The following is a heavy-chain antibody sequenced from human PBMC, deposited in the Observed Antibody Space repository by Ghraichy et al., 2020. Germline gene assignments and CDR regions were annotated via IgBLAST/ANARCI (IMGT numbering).Heavy chain of an antibody. J-gene: IGHJ4*02. Sequence: GGSLRLSCAASGFTFSNYWMHWVRQAPGKGLVWVSRINSDGSSIRYADSVKGRFTISRDNAKNTLYLQMSSLRAEDTAVYYCARDPAPLHSDAWYLDHWGQGTLVTVSS. CDR1: GFTFSNYW. CDR3: ARDPAPLHSDAWYLDH. V-gene: IGHV3-74*01. D-gene: IGHD6-19*01. CDR2: INSDGSSI.